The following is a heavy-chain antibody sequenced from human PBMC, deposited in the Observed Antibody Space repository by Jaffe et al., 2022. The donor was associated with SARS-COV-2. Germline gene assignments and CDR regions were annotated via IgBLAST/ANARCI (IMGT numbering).Heavy chain of an antibody. CDR3: ARGLRFFLTMAARGDYYGVDV. CDR2: MNPYNGNT. J-gene: IGHJ6*02. Sequence: QVQLVQSGAEVKKSGASVRVSCTASGYTFTNYDLHWVRQATGQGLEWMGWMNPYNGNTGYAQKFQGVVTMTRNTSINTAYLELSSLKSEDTAVYYCARGLRFFLTMAARGDYYGVDVWGQGTTVTVSS. D-gene: IGHD3-3*01. CDR1: GYTFTNYD. V-gene: IGHV1-8*01.